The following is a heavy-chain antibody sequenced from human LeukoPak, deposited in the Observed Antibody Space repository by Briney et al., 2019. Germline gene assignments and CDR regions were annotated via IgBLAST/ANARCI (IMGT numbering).Heavy chain of an antibody. V-gene: IGHV4-39*01. CDR1: GGSISSSSYY. D-gene: IGHD4-17*01. Sequence: SETLSLTCTVSGGSISSSSYYWGWIRQPPGKGLEWIGSIYYSGSTYYNPSLKSRVTISVDTSKNQFSLKLSSVTAADTAVYYCARHGATVTYFDYWGQGTLVTVSS. J-gene: IGHJ4*02. CDR3: ARHGATVTYFDY. CDR2: IYYSGST.